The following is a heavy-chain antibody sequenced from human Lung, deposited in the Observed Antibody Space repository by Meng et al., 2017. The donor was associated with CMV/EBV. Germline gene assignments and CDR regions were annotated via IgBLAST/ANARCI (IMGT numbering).Heavy chain of an antibody. CDR2: IRSKAYGGTT. CDR3: TRQWSGYDYVGRGMDV. Sequence: SCTASGFTFGGYAMSWVRQAPGKGLEWVGFIRSKAYGGTTEYAASVKGRFTISRDDSKSIAYLQMNSLKTEDTAVYYCTRQWSGYDYVGRGMDVWXQGNXVTVSS. J-gene: IGHJ6*02. V-gene: IGHV3-49*04. CDR1: GFTFGGYA. D-gene: IGHD5-12*01.